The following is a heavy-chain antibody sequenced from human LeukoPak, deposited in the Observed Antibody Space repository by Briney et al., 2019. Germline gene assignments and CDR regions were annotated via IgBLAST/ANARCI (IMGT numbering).Heavy chain of an antibody. CDR3: ARVKGYSSGWYGYYFDY. Sequence: PSETLSLTCSVSGGSISSSSYYWGWIRRPPGKGLEWIGSVYYTGTTYYNPSLKSRVTISADTSKNQFSLRLSSATAADTAVYYCARVKGYSSGWYGYYFDYWGQGTLVTVSS. CDR2: VYYTGTT. D-gene: IGHD6-19*01. J-gene: IGHJ4*02. CDR1: GGSISSSSYY. V-gene: IGHV4-39*07.